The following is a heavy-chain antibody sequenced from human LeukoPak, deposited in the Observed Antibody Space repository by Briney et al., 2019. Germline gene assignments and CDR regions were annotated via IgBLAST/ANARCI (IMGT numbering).Heavy chain of an antibody. Sequence: ASVKVSCKASGYTFTSYGISWVRQAPGQGLEWMGWISAYNGNTNYAQKLQGRVTMTTDTSTSTAYMELRSLRSDDTAVYYRAREPGYCSSTSCYTPGRPTEELLDYWGQGTLVTVSS. V-gene: IGHV1-18*01. CDR1: GYTFTSYG. D-gene: IGHD2-2*02. J-gene: IGHJ4*02. CDR3: AREPGYCSSTSCYTPGRPTEELLDY. CDR2: ISAYNGNT.